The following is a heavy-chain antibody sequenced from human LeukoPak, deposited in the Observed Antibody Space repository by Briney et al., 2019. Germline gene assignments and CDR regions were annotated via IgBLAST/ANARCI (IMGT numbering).Heavy chain of an antibody. V-gene: IGHV3-48*03. D-gene: IGHD3-16*01. Sequence: GGSLRLSCAASEFTFSNFEMNWVRPAPGKGLGWVSYISSSGTIIYYADSVKGRFTISRDNANDSLFLQMNSLRAEDTAVYYCVRQSSIISMDVWGKGTTVTISS. CDR3: VRQSSIISMDV. CDR2: ISSSGTII. CDR1: EFTFSNFE. J-gene: IGHJ6*03.